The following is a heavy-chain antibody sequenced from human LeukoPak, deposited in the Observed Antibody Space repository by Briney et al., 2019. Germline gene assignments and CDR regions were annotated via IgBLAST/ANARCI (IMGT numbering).Heavy chain of an antibody. J-gene: IGHJ5*02. CDR3: ARAPEIWFDA. V-gene: IGHV3-30*02. D-gene: IGHD5-24*01. CDR1: GFTFSTYG. CDR2: IRYDGSDK. Sequence: GGSLRLSCAASGFTFSTYGMLWVRQAPGKGLDWVAFIRYDGSDKYYADSVKGRFTISRDNSKNTLYLQMNSLRAEDTAVYYCARAPEIWFDAWGQGTLVTVSS.